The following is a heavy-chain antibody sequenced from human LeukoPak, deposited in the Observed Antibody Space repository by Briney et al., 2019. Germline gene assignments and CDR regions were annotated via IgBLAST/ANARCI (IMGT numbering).Heavy chain of an antibody. CDR2: INPSGGST. V-gene: IGHV1-46*01. D-gene: IGHD3-16*02. CDR1: GYTFTSYY. Sequence: ASVKVSCKASGYTFTSYYMHWVRQAPGQGLEWMGLINPSGGSTIYAQKFQGRVTMTRDTSTSTVYMELSSLRSEDTAVYYCARGGYVWGSYRLGSDYWGQGTLVTVSS. CDR3: ARGGYVWGSYRLGSDY. J-gene: IGHJ4*02.